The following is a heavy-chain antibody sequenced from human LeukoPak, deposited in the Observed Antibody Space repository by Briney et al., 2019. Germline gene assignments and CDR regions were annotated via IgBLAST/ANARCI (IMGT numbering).Heavy chain of an antibody. V-gene: IGHV3-7*04. CDR1: GFTFSSYG. CDR2: IKADGGEK. J-gene: IGHJ4*02. CDR3: ARGGAARPDF. D-gene: IGHD6-6*01. Sequence: GGSLRLSCAASGFTFSSYGMHWVRQTPGKGLEWVAKIKADGGEKDHVASVKGRFTISRDNAKNSLYLQMNSLRVEDTAVYYCARGGAARPDFWGQGTLVTVSS.